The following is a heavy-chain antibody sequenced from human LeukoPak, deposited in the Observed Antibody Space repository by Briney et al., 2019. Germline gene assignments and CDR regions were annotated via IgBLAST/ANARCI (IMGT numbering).Heavy chain of an antibody. V-gene: IGHV4-34*01. CDR1: GGSFSGYY. J-gene: IGHJ4*02. CDR3: ASLSLDSGSYTFDY. CDR2: INHSGST. D-gene: IGHD3-10*01. Sequence: PSETLSLICAVYGGSFSGYYWSWIRQPPGKELEWIGEINHSGSTNYNPSLKSRVTISVDTSKNQFSLKLSSVTAADTAVYYCASLSLDSGSYTFDYWGQGTLVTVSS.